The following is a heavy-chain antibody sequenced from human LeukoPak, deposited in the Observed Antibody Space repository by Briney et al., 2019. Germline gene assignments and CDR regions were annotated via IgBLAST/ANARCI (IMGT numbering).Heavy chain of an antibody. CDR1: GDRVSSNSAA. J-gene: IGHJ5*02. CDR3: ARGWQWLVRLNWFDP. CDR2: TYYRSKWYN. Sequence: SQTLSLTCAISGDRVSSNSAAWNWIRQSPSRGLDWLGRTYYRSKWYNDYAVSVKSRITINPDTSKSQFSLQLNSVTPEDTAVYYCARGWQWLVRLNWFDPWGQGTLVTVSS. V-gene: IGHV6-1*01. D-gene: IGHD6-19*01.